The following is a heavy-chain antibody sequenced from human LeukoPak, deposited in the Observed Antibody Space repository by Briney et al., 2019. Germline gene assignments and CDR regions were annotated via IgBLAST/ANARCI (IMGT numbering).Heavy chain of an antibody. CDR3: AKFDYYDSSGYYNKVLDAFDI. Sequence: GGSLRLSCGAPGFTFRSYAMSWVRQAPGKGLEWVSAISGGGGSTYYADSVKGRFTISRDNSKNTLYLQMNSLRAEDTAVYYCAKFDYYDSSGYYNKVLDAFDIWGQGTMVTVSS. J-gene: IGHJ3*02. CDR1: GFTFRSYA. CDR2: ISGGGGST. V-gene: IGHV3-23*01. D-gene: IGHD3-22*01.